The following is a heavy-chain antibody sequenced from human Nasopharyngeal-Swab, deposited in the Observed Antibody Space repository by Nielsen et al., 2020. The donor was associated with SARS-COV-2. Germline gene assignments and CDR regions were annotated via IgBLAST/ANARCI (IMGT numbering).Heavy chain of an antibody. Sequence: ASVKVSCKASGYTFTSYDINWVRQATGQGLEWMGWMNPNSGNTGYAQKFQGRVTMTRNTSISTAYMELSSLRSEDTAVYYCARIRVAAAGTPDYWGQGTLVTVSS. CDR1: GYTFTSYD. D-gene: IGHD6-13*01. J-gene: IGHJ4*02. CDR2: MNPNSGNT. V-gene: IGHV1-8*01. CDR3: ARIRVAAAGTPDY.